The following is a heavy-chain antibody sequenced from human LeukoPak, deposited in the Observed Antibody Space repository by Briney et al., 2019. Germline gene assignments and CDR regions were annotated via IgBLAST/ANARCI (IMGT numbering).Heavy chain of an antibody. D-gene: IGHD3-10*01. CDR2: INPDGSTT. V-gene: IGHV3-74*01. Sequence: GGSLRLSCAASGFTFSSYWMHWVRQAPGKGLVWVSRINPDGSTTNYADSVKGRFTISRDNAKNALYLQMNSLRAEDTAVYYCAKDLHYGSADYWGQGTLVTVSP. CDR3: AKDLHYGSADY. J-gene: IGHJ4*02. CDR1: GFTFSSYW.